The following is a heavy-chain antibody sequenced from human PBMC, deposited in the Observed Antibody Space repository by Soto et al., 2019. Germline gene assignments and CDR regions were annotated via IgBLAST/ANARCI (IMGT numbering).Heavy chain of an antibody. J-gene: IGHJ5*02. D-gene: IGHD2-2*01. CDR3: ARVPDR. CDR2: IYHSGST. CDR1: GGSISSGGYS. V-gene: IGHV4-30-2*01. Sequence: SGTLSLTGAVSGGSISSGGYSWSWIRQPPGKGLEWIGYIYHSGSTYYNPSLKSRVTISVDRSKNQFSLKLSSVTAADTAVYYCARVPDRWGQGTLVTVSS.